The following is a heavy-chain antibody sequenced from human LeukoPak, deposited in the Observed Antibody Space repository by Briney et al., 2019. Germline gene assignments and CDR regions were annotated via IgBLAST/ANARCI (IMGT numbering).Heavy chain of an antibody. Sequence: SETLSLTCTVSGGSINNYYWSWLRQPPGKGLEWIGYIYYSGSTNYNPSLKSRVTISVDTSKNQFSLNLTSVTAADTAVYYCGRGGDSKHLVNWGQGTLVSVSS. J-gene: IGHJ4*02. V-gene: IGHV4-59*01. CDR3: GRGGDSKHLVN. CDR1: GGSINNYY. D-gene: IGHD3-3*02. CDR2: IYYSGST.